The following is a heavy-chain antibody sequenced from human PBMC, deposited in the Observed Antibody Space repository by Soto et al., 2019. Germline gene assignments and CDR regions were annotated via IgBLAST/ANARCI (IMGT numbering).Heavy chain of an antibody. D-gene: IGHD6-19*01. J-gene: IGHJ4*02. CDR1: GFTFSSYG. CDR3: AKDGFSSSGSNY. CDR2: ISYDGSNK. V-gene: IGHV3-30*18. Sequence: GGSLRLSCAASGFTFSSYGIHWVRQAPGKGLEWVAVISYDGSNKYYADSVKGRFTISRDNSKNTLYLQMNSLRAEDTAVYYCAKDGFSSSGSNYWGQGTLVTVSS.